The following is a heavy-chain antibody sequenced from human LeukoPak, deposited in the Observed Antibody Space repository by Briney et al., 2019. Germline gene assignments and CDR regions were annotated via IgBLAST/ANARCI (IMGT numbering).Heavy chain of an antibody. V-gene: IGHV4-39*07. CDR1: GGSISSSSHY. CDR3: ARVNPYYYDSSGYYLTRPSPFDY. D-gene: IGHD3-22*01. Sequence: PSETLSLTCTVSGGSISSSSHYWGWIRQPPGKGLEWIGEINHSGSTNYNPSLKSRVTISVDTSKNQFSLKLSSVTAADTAVYYCARVNPYYYDSSGYYLTRPSPFDYWGQGTLVTVSS. J-gene: IGHJ4*02. CDR2: INHSGST.